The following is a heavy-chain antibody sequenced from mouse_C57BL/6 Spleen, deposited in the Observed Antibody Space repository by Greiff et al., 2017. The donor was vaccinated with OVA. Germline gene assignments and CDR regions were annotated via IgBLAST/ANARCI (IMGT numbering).Heavy chain of an antibody. CDR3: ARNYGYDGWFAY. CDR2: INPNNGGT. V-gene: IGHV1-26*01. CDR1: GYTFTDYY. Sequence: EVQLQQSGPELVKPGASVKISCKASGYTFTDYYMNWVKQSHGTSLEWIGDINPNNGGTSYNQKFKGTATLTVDKSSSTAYRELRSLTSEDSAVYYCARNYGYDGWFAYWGQGTLVTVAA. D-gene: IGHD2-2*01. J-gene: IGHJ3*01.